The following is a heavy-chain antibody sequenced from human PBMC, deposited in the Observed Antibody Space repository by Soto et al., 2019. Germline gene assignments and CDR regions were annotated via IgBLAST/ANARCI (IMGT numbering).Heavy chain of an antibody. CDR2: ISGSGGST. D-gene: IGHD3-3*01. J-gene: IGHJ4*02. Sequence: PGGSLRLSCAASGFTFSSYAMSWVRQAPGKGLGWVSAISGSGGSTYYADSVKGRFTISRDNSKNTLYLQMNSLRAEDTAVYYCANDRPGIFGVVLLGDYFDYWGQGTLVTVSS. CDR3: ANDRPGIFGVVLLGDYFDY. CDR1: GFTFSSYA. V-gene: IGHV3-23*01.